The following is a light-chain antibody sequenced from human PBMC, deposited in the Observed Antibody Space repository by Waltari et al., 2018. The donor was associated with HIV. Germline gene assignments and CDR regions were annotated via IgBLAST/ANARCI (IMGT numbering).Light chain of an antibody. CDR3: MEALQTPFT. CDR1: QSLLYSNGKNY. J-gene: IGKJ2*01. V-gene: IGKV2-28*01. Sequence: IVLTQSPLSLHVTPGEPASISCRSTQSLLYSNGKNYLDWYLQKPGQSPQLLIYLGSNRASGVPDRFSGSGSGTDFTLKISRVEAEDVGVYYCMEALQTPFTFGQGTKLEIK. CDR2: LGS.